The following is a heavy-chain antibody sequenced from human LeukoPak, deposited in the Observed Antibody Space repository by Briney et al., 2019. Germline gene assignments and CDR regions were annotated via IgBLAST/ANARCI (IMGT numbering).Heavy chain of an antibody. CDR3: AREGYYTKAFDI. V-gene: IGHV4-59*01. CDR1: GGSISSYY. J-gene: IGHJ3*02. D-gene: IGHD3-3*01. Sequence: SETLSLTCTVSGGSISSYYWSWLRQPPGKGLEWIGYIYYSGSTNYNPSLKSRVTISVDTSKNQFSLKLSSVTAADTAVYYCAREGYYTKAFDIWGQGTMVTVSS. CDR2: IYYSGST.